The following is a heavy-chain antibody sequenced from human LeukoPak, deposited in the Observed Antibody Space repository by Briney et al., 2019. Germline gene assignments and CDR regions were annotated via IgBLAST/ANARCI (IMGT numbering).Heavy chain of an antibody. V-gene: IGHV3-23*01. J-gene: IGHJ4*02. CDR3: AKDVPAAYFDY. CDR2: ISGSGGST. Sequence: GGSLRLSCAASGFSFSNYAMSWVRQAPGKGLEWVSGISGSGGSTYYADSVKGRFTISRDNSKNTLYLQMNSLRAEDTAVYYCAKDVPAAYFDYWGQGTLVTVSS. CDR1: GFSFSNYA. D-gene: IGHD2-2*01.